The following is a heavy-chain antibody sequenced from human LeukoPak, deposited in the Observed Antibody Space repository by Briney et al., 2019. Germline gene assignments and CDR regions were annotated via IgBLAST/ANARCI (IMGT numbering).Heavy chain of an antibody. Sequence: ASETLSLTCTVSGGSISSYYWSWIRQPPGKGLEWIGYIYYSGSTNYNPSLKSRVTISVDTSKNQFSLKLSSVTAADTAVYYCARLMPADGYKDAFDIWGQGTMVTVSS. V-gene: IGHV4-59*08. CDR2: IYYSGST. CDR1: GGSISSYY. D-gene: IGHD5-24*01. CDR3: ARLMPADGYKDAFDI. J-gene: IGHJ3*02.